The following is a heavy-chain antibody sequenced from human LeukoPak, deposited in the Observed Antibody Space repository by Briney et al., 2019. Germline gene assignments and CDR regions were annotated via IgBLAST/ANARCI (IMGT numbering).Heavy chain of an antibody. J-gene: IGHJ6*02. Sequence: ASVKVSCKASGYTFTSYDIHWVRQATGQGLEWMGWMNPNSGNTGYAQKFQGRVTMTRNTSISTAYMELSSLRSEDAAVYYCARGPSTDFWSVSIQGYYYYGMDVWGQGTTVTVSS. D-gene: IGHD3-3*01. V-gene: IGHV1-8*01. CDR3: ARGPSTDFWSVSIQGYYYYGMDV. CDR1: GYTFTSYD. CDR2: MNPNSGNT.